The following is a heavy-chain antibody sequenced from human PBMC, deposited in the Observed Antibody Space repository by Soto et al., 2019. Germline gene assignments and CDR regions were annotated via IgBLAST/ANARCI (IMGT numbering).Heavy chain of an antibody. CDR3: AKDAVGWGSYRYISY. V-gene: IGHV3-30*18. Sequence: PGGSLRLSCAASGFTFSSYGMHWVRQAPGKGLEWVAVISYDGSNKYYADSVKGRFTISRDNSKNTLYLQMNSLRAEDTAVYYCAKDAVGWGSYRYISYWGQGTLVTVSS. CDR2: ISYDGSNK. D-gene: IGHD3-16*02. J-gene: IGHJ4*02. CDR1: GFTFSSYG.